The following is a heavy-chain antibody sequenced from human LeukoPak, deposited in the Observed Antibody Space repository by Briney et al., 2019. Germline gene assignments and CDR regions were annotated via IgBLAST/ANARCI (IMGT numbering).Heavy chain of an antibody. D-gene: IGHD3-3*01. CDR3: ARDFQYDFWAPPQYYFDY. CDR2: IRYDGSSE. CDR1: GFTFSSYA. V-gene: IGHV3-30*02. J-gene: IGHJ4*02. Sequence: QAGGSLRLSCAASGFTFSSYAMHWVRQAPGKGLEWVAFIRYDGSSEKYADSVKGRFIISRDNSKNTLYLEMNYMRGEDTAVYYCARDFQYDFWAPPQYYFDYWGQGTLVTVSS.